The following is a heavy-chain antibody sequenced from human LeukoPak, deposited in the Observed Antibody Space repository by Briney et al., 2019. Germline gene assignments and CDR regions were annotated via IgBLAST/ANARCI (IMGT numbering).Heavy chain of an antibody. V-gene: IGHV4-34*01. CDR1: GGSFSGYY. D-gene: IGHD6-13*01. Sequence: SETLSLTCAVYGGSFSGYYWSWIRQPPGKGLEWIGEINHSGSTNYNPSLKSRVTISVDTSKNQFSLKLSSVTAADTAVYYCARDGSSWFYRGSWSDPWGQGTLVTVSS. J-gene: IGHJ5*02. CDR3: ARDGSSWFYRGSWSDP. CDR2: INHSGST.